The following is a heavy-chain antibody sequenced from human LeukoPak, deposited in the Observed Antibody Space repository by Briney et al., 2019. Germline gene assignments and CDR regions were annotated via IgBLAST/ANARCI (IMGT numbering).Heavy chain of an antibody. J-gene: IGHJ4*02. CDR1: GASISSYY. D-gene: IGHD6-13*01. CDR3: ARGLWSIAAAAPYYFDY. V-gene: IGHV4-59*01. Sequence: PSETLSLTCTVSGASISSYYWSWIRQFPGKGLEWIGYIYYSGSTNYNPSLKSRVTISVDTSKNQFSLKLSSVTAADTAVYYCARGLWSIAAAAPYYFDYWGQGTLVTVSS. CDR2: IYYSGST.